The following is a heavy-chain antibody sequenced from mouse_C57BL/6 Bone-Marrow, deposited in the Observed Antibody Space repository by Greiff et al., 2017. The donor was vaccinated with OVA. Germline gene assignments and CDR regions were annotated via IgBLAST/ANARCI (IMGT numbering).Heavy chain of an antibody. CDR3: ARHYYGSSYY. CDR1: GFTFSSYG. CDR2: ISSGGSYT. V-gene: IGHV5-6*01. Sequence: VQLKESGGDLVKPGGSLKLSCAASGFTFSSYGMSWVRQTPDKRLKWVATISSGGSYTYYPDSVKGRFTISRDNAKNTLYLQMSRLNSAATAMSYCARHYYGSSYYWGQGTTLTVSS. D-gene: IGHD1-1*01. J-gene: IGHJ2*01.